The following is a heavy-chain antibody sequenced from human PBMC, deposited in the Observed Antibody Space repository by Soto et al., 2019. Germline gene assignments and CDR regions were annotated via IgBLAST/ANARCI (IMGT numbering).Heavy chain of an antibody. J-gene: IGHJ5*02. V-gene: IGHV4-30-2*06. CDR3: ARHEGWTGPDQ. CDR1: GASIGNGDYS. Sequence: TLSLTCDVSGASIGNGDYSWSWIRQPPGKGLEWNTNYSPSLKSRVTISVDKSQNQFSLNVYSVTAADTAVYYCARHEGWTGPDQWGQGTLVTVSS. CDR2: T. D-gene: IGHD2-8*02.